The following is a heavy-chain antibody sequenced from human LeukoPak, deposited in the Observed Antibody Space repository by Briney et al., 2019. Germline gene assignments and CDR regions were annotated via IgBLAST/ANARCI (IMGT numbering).Heavy chain of an antibody. CDR2: INHSGST. CDR1: GGSISSYY. J-gene: IGHJ4*02. D-gene: IGHD2-2*01. Sequence: PSETLSLTCTVSGGSISSYYWSWIRQPPGKGLEWIGEINHSGSTNYNPSLKSRVTISVDTSKNQFSLKLSSVTAADTAVYYCARNVVVVPAAPDTAMVSGGFDYWGQGTLVTVSS. V-gene: IGHV4-34*01. CDR3: ARNVVVVPAAPDTAMVSGGFDY.